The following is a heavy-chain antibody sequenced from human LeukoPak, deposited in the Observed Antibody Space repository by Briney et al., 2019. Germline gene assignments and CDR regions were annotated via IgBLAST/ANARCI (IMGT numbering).Heavy chain of an antibody. Sequence: VASVKVSCKASGYTFTSYYMHWVRQAPGQGLEWMGIIHPSGGSTSYAQKFQGRVTMTRDTSTSTVYMELSSLRPEDTAVYYCARVDSSGYYYWGQGTLVTVSS. CDR1: GYTFTSYY. V-gene: IGHV1-46*01. CDR2: IHPSGGST. D-gene: IGHD3-22*01. J-gene: IGHJ4*02. CDR3: ARVDSSGYYY.